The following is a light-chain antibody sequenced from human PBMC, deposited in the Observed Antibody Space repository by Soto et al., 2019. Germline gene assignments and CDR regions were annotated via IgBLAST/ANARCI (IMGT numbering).Light chain of an antibody. J-gene: IGKJ1*01. V-gene: IGKV3-11*01. CDR1: QSVSSY. CDR3: QQRSNWPTWT. CDR2: DAS. Sequence: EIVLTQSPATLSLSPGERATLSCRASQSVSSYLSWYHQKPGQAPRLLIYDASNRATGILARFSGSGSATEFTLPISSLEPEDFAAYYCQQRSNWPTWTFGQGTKVEIK.